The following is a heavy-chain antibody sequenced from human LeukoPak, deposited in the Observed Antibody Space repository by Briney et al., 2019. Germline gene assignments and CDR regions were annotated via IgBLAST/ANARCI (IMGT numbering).Heavy chain of an antibody. D-gene: IGHD3-22*01. CDR3: ARERGYYDSSGYYSTGFDY. CDR1: GFTFTNYW. J-gene: IGHJ4*02. V-gene: IGHV3-48*04. CDR2: ISSSGSTI. Sequence: GGSLRLSCAASGFTFTNYWMSWVRQAPGKGLEWVSYISSSGSTIYYADSVKGRFTISRDNAKNSLYLQMNSLRAEDTAVYYCARERGYYDSSGYYSTGFDYWGQGTLVTVSS.